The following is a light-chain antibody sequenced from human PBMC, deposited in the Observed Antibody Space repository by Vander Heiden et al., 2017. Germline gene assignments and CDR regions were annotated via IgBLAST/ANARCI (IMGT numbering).Light chain of an antibody. V-gene: IGKV2-28*01. Sequence: DIVMTQSPLSLPVTPGEPASISCRSSQSLLHSNGYNYLDWYLQKPGQSPQLLIYLGSNRASGVPGRFSGSGSGTDFTLNISRVEAEDVGVYYCKQALQTRTFGGGTKVEIK. CDR1: QSLLHSNGYNY. CDR3: KQALQTRT. J-gene: IGKJ4*01. CDR2: LGS.